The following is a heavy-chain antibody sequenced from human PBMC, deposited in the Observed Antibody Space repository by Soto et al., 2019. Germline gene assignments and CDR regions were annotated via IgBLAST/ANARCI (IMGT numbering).Heavy chain of an antibody. CDR3: ALRIAAAGTVGGDV. CDR2: ISYDGSNK. J-gene: IGHJ6*04. CDR1: GFTFSSYG. D-gene: IGHD6-13*01. V-gene: IGHV3-30*03. Sequence: QVQLVESGGGVVQPGRSLRLSCAASGFTFSSYGMHWVRQAPGKGLEWVAVISYDGSNKYYADSVKGRFTISRDNSKNTLYLQMNSLRAEDTAVYYCALRIAAAGTVGGDVWGKGTTVTVSS.